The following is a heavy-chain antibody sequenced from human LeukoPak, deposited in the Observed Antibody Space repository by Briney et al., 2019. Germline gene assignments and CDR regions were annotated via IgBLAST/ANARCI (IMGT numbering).Heavy chain of an antibody. D-gene: IGHD5-24*01. J-gene: IGHJ3*02. CDR2: IYYTGNT. CDR3: ARPFRDGYTLDAFDI. V-gene: IGHV4-59*08. CDR1: GGSLSSYY. Sequence: SETLSLTCSVSGGSLSSYYWTWIRQPSGKGLEWLGYIYYTGNTNYNPSLKSRVTISVDTSKNQFSLKLSSVTAADTAVYYCARPFRDGYTLDAFDIWGQGTLVTVSS.